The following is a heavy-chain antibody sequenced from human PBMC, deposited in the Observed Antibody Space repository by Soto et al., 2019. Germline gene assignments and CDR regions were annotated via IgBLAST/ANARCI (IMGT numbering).Heavy chain of an antibody. CDR2: ISGYNGGT. Sequence: QVQLVQSGAEVKKPGASVKVSCKASGYTFTSYGISWVRQAPGQGREWRGWISGYNGGTNYARKVRGRVTMTTDSSTSTVTTGVRSLTSDAPAVDYCARDSSYREGIGSCSETFGIRGHGTMVTVSS. J-gene: IGHJ3*02. D-gene: IGHD3-3*01. V-gene: IGHV1-18*01. CDR1: GYTFTSYG. CDR3: ARDSSYREGIGSCSETFGI.